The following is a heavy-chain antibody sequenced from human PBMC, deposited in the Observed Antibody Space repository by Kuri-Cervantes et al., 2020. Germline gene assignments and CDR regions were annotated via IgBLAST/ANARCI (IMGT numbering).Heavy chain of an antibody. CDR3: ARQSSGVGSYWAMDV. CDR2: INTNTGNP. Sequence: ASVKVSCKASGYTFTSYAMNWVRQAPGQGLEWMGWINTNTGNPTYAQGFTGRFVFSLDTSVSTAYLQISSLKAEDTAVYYCARQSSGVGSYWAMDVWGQGTTVTVSS. D-gene: IGHD3-10*01. J-gene: IGHJ6*02. V-gene: IGHV7-4-1*02. CDR1: GYTFTSYA.